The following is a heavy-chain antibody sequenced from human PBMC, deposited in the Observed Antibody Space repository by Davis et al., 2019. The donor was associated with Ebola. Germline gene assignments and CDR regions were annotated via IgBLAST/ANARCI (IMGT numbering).Heavy chain of an antibody. CDR3: ARPSYYYYGMDV. V-gene: IGHV5-10-1*01. CDR1: GYSFSSYW. CDR2: IDPSDSYT. Sequence: GESLKISCKGSGYSFSSYWISWVRQMPGRGLEWMGRIDPSDSYTNYSPSFQGHVTISADTSISTAYLQWSSLKASDTAMYYCARPSYYYYGMDVWGQGTTVTVSS. J-gene: IGHJ6*02.